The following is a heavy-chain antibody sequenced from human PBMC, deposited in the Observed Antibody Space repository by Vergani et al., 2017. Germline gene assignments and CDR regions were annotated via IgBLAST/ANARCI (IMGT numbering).Heavy chain of an antibody. V-gene: IGHV4-59*01. J-gene: IGHJ6*03. CDR3: ARESPDRYDFWSGYPPGNYYYYMDV. Sequence: QVQLQESGPGLVKPSETLSLTCTVSGGSISSYYWSWIRQPPGKGLEWIGYIYYSGSTNYNPSLKSRVTISVDTSKNQFSLKVSSVTAADTAVYYCARESPDRYDFWSGYPPGNYYYYMDVWGKGTTVTVSS. D-gene: IGHD3-3*01. CDR1: GGSISSYY. CDR2: IYYSGST.